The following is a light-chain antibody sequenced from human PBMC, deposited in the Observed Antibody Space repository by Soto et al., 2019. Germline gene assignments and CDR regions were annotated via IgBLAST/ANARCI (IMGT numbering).Light chain of an antibody. V-gene: IGKV3-11*01. CDR1: QSVSSR. CDR2: DAS. J-gene: IGKJ1*01. Sequence: PGERATLSCRASQSVSSRLAWYQQKPGQAPRLLIYDASNRATGIPARFSGSGSGTDFTLTISSLEPEDFAVYYCQQRSNWPQFGQGTKVDI. CDR3: QQRSNWPQ.